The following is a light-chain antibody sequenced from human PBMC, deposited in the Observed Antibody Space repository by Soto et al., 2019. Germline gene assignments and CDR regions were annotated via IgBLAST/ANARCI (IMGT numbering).Light chain of an antibody. CDR3: QQYGSSPWT. V-gene: IGKV3-20*01. CDR2: AAS. Sequence: EIVLTQSPGTLSLSPGESATLSCRASQAISRSYVVWYKQKPGHAHRRLIYAASSSANGIPDRFSGSGSGTDFTLTISRLEPEDFAVYNCQQYGSSPWTFGQGTKVDSK. CDR1: QAISRSY. J-gene: IGKJ1*01.